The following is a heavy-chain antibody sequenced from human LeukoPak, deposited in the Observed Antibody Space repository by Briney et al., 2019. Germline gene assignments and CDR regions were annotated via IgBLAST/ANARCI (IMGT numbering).Heavy chain of an antibody. CDR2: IDPNSGGT. D-gene: IGHD6-19*01. J-gene: IGHJ4*02. Sequence: ASVKVSCKASGYTFTGYYIYWVRQAPGQGLEWMGWIDPNSGGTNYAQKFQGRVTMTRDTSISTAYMELNRLRSDDTDVYYCARDKSGSSGWCSYFDYWGQGTLVTVSS. V-gene: IGHV1-2*02. CDR3: ARDKSGSSGWCSYFDY. CDR1: GYTFTGYY.